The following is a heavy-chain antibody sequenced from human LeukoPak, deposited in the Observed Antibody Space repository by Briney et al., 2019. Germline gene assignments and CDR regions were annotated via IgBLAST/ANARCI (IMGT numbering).Heavy chain of an antibody. CDR1: GIAVSTDY. J-gene: IGHJ6*02. D-gene: IGHD3-3*01. V-gene: IGHV3-66*01. CDR3: ARDRFNGMDV. CDR2: IYSEGST. Sequence: GGSLRLSCVASGIAVSTDYITWVRQAPGKGLVWVSIIYSEGSTYYADSVKGRFTISRDISKNTVTLQMNSLRAEDTAVYYCARDRFNGMDVWGQGTTVTVSS.